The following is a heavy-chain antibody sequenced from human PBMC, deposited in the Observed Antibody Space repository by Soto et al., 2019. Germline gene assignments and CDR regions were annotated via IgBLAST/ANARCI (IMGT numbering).Heavy chain of an antibody. J-gene: IGHJ4*02. CDR2: IIPIFGAS. CDR1: GGTFTTYT. V-gene: IGHV1-69*01. CDR3: ARDGDGNSLAY. Sequence: QVQVVQSGPEVKKPGSSVKVSCKSSGGTFTTYTFSWVRQAPGQGLEWMAGIIPIFGASKSAQKYQDRVAITTDVSTWTIYMELSSLRSDDTAVYYCARDGDGNSLAYWGQGTLVTVSS. D-gene: IGHD7-27*01.